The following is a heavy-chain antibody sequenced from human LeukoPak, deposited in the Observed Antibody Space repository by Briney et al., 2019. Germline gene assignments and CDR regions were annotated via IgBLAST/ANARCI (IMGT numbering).Heavy chain of an antibody. J-gene: IGHJ4*02. CDR3: ARAPIELQRIDY. V-gene: IGHV4-4*02. CDR1: GGSISSSNW. Sequence: PSETLSLTCAVSGGSISSSNWWSWVRQPPGKGLEWIGEIYHGGSTNYNPSLKSRVTISVDKSKSQFSLKLSSVTAADTAVYYCARAPIELQRIDYWGQGTLVTVSS. CDR2: IYHGGST. D-gene: IGHD2-8*01.